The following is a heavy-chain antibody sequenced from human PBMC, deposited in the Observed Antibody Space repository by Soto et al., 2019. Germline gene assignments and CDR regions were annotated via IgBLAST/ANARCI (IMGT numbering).Heavy chain of an antibody. D-gene: IGHD2-15*01. Sequence: QVQLVQSGAEVKKPGASVKVSCKASGYTFTSYDINWVRQATGQGLEWMGWMNPNSGNTGYAQKFQGRVTMTRNTSISTAYMELSSLRSEDTAVYYCARDRCSGGSCYRGFDYWGQGTLVTVSS. CDR3: ARDRCSGGSCYRGFDY. CDR1: GYTFTSYD. CDR2: MNPNSGNT. J-gene: IGHJ4*02. V-gene: IGHV1-8*01.